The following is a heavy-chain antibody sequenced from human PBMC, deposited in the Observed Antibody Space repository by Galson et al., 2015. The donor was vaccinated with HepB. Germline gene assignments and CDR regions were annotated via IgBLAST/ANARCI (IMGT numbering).Heavy chain of an antibody. Sequence: LLLSCAASGFTFCSYSLHWVRQPPGKGQEWVSCIWVAGPVLPYALSGQGRFIISRDNSKSMVYLQMNNLRADDTAMYYCVREMAIAAPAAFDYWGRGTLVTVSS. CDR3: VREMAIAAPAAFDY. V-gene: IGHV3-33*01. D-gene: IGHD6-25*01. CDR2: IWVAGPVL. J-gene: IGHJ4*02. CDR1: GFTFCSYS.